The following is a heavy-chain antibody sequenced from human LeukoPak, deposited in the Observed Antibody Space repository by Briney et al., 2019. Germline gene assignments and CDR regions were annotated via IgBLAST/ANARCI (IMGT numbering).Heavy chain of an antibody. V-gene: IGHV3-23*01. D-gene: IGHD1-26*01. Sequence: SGGFLRLSCAASGFTFSSYAMNWVRQAPGKGLEWVSAITGSGGRTYYADSVKGRFTISRDNSKNTLYLQMNSLRAEDTAIYYCAKEYTGTFSPFPSYFDNWGQGTLVTVSS. CDR1: GFTFSSYA. CDR3: AKEYTGTFSPFPSYFDN. CDR2: ITGSGGRT. J-gene: IGHJ4*02.